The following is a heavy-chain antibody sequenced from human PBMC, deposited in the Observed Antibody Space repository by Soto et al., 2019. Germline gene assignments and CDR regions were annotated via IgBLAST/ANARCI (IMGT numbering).Heavy chain of an antibody. CDR1: GFTFSSYG. CDR2: IWYDGSNK. CDR3: ARETYYYGSGSYYEYNWFDP. D-gene: IGHD3-10*01. V-gene: IGHV3-33*01. Sequence: QVQLVESGGGVVQPGRSLRLYCAASGFTFSSYGMHWVRQAPGKGLEWVAVIWYDGSNKYYADSVKGRFTISRDNSKNTLYLKMNSLRAEDTAVYYCARETYYYGSGSYYEYNWFDPWGQGTLVTVSS. J-gene: IGHJ5*02.